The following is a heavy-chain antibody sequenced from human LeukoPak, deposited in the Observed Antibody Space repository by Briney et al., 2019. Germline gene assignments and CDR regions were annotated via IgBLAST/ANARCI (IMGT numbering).Heavy chain of an antibody. Sequence: ASVKVSCKASGGTFSSYAISWVRQAPGQGPEWMGYISTKNGNTTYAQKFQGRVTMTTDTSTSTAYMDLRSLRSDDTAVYYCARGGFGSGTNYNYGMDVWGQGTTVTVSS. CDR1: GGTFSSYA. D-gene: IGHD3-10*01. V-gene: IGHV1-18*01. CDR3: ARGGFGSGTNYNYGMDV. J-gene: IGHJ6*02. CDR2: ISTKNGNT.